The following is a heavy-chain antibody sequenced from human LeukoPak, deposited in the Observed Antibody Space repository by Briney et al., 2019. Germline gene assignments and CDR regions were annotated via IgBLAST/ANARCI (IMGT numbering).Heavy chain of an antibody. CDR3: SKGANIGGDYGVFDY. J-gene: IGHJ4*02. Sequence: GGSLRLSCAASGFSFSSYGMHWVRQAPGRGLEWVSSTNGGGDYTYYADSVRGRFSISRDNSDNTLYLQMSSLRADDTAVYYCSKGANIGGDYGVFDYWGQETLVTVSS. CDR2: TNGGGDYT. CDR1: GFSFSSYG. D-gene: IGHD4-17*01. V-gene: IGHV3-23*01.